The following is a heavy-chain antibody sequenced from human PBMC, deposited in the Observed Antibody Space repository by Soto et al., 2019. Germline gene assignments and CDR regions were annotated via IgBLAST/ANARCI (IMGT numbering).Heavy chain of an antibody. CDR3: ARDGRPLLYGDYGFDY. CDR1: GYTFTSYY. V-gene: IGHV1-46*01. J-gene: IGHJ4*02. CDR2: INPSGGST. Sequence: ASVKVSCKASGYTFTSYYMHWVRQAPGQGLEWMGIINPSGGSTSYAQKFQGRVTMTRDTSTSTVYMELSSLRSEDTAVYYCARDGRPLLYGDYGFDYWGQGTLVTVSS. D-gene: IGHD4-17*01.